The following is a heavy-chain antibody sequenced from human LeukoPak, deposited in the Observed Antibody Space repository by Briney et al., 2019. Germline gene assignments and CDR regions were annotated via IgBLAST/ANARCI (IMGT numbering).Heavy chain of an antibody. Sequence: WASVKVSCKASGYTFTSYGISWVRQAPGQGLEWMGWISAYNGNTNYAQRLQGRVTMTTDTSTSTAYMEPRSLRSDDTAVYYCARDLGRSSSWYKGDYWGQGTLVTVSS. V-gene: IGHV1-18*01. J-gene: IGHJ4*02. CDR1: GYTFTSYG. CDR2: ISAYNGNT. CDR3: ARDLGRSSSWYKGDY. D-gene: IGHD6-13*01.